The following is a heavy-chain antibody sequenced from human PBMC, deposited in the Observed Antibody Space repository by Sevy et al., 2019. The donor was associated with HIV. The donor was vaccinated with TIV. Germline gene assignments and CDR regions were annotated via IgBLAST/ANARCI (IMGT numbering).Heavy chain of an antibody. D-gene: IGHD1-26*01. J-gene: IGHJ6*02. V-gene: IGHV3-15*07. CDR3: TTGGSGSYYDVLFYYYGMDV. CDR2: IKSKTDGGTT. CDR1: GFTFSNAW. Sequence: GGSLRLSCAASGFTFSNAWMNWVRQAPGKGQEWVGRIKSKTDGGTTDYAAPVKGRFTISRDDSKNTLYLRMNCLRTEDTAVYYCTTGGSGSYYDVLFYYYGMDVWGQGTTVTVSS.